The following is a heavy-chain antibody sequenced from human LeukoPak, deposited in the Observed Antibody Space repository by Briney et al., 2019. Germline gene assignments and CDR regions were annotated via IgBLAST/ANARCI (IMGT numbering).Heavy chain of an antibody. J-gene: IGHJ3*02. Sequence: SETLSLTCAVYGGSFSGYYWSWIRQPPGKGLEWIGEINHSGSTNYNPSLKSRVTISVDTSKNQFSLKLSSVTAADTAMYYCATYRGYLTPADAFDIWGQGTMVTVSS. V-gene: IGHV4-34*01. CDR3: ATYRGYLTPADAFDI. D-gene: IGHD3-9*01. CDR2: INHSGST. CDR1: GGSFSGYY.